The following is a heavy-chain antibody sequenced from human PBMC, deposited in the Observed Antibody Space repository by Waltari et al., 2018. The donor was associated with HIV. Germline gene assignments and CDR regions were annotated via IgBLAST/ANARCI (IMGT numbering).Heavy chain of an antibody. J-gene: IGHJ4*02. V-gene: IGHV4-61*02. CDR3: ARWSGYYRSFHY. D-gene: IGHD3-3*01. CDR2: IYTSGST. CDR1: GRPLSSGSYY. Sequence: QVQLQESGPGLVKPSQTLSPPSPVTGRPLSSGSYYGNWIRQPAGKGLEWIGRIYTSGSTNYNPSLKSRVTISIDTSKNHFSLKLSSVTAADTAVYYCARWSGYYRSFHYWGQGTLVTVSS.